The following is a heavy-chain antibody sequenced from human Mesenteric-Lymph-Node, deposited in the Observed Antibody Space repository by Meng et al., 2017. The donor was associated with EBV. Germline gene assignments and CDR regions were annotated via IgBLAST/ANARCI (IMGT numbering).Heavy chain of an antibody. D-gene: IGHD6-13*01. CDR1: GYTFTNYA. Sequence: QVQLGQSGSGLKGPGASVKVSCKASGYTFTNYAMHWVRQAPGQGLEWMGWIDTNTGNPTFAQGFTGRFVFSLDTSVSTAYLQISSLKAEDAAVYYCARGLSAAAGTVWGQGTLVTVSS. V-gene: IGHV7-4-1*02. J-gene: IGHJ4*02. CDR3: ARGLSAAAGTV. CDR2: IDTNTGNP.